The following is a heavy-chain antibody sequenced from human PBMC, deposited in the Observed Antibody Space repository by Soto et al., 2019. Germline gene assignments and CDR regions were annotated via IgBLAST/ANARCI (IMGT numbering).Heavy chain of an antibody. D-gene: IGHD3-22*01. Sequence: GGSLRLSCAASGFTFSSYAMSWVRQAPGKGLEWVSAISGSGGSTYHADSVKGRFTISRDNSKNTLYLQMNSLRAEDTAVYYCATTTYYYDSSPPRWFDPWGQGTLVTSPQ. CDR3: ATTTYYYDSSPPRWFDP. V-gene: IGHV3-23*01. CDR2: ISGSGGST. CDR1: GFTFSSYA. J-gene: IGHJ5*02.